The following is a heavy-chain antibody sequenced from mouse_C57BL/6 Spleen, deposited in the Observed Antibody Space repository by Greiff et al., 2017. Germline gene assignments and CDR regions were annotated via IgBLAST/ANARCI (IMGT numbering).Heavy chain of an antibody. CDR1: GYAFSSSW. CDR2: IYPGDGDT. D-gene: IGHD2-1*01. Sequence: QVQLQQSGPELVKPGASVKISCKASGYAFSSSWMNWVKQRPGKGLEWIGRIYPGDGDTNYNGKFKGKATLTADKSSSTAYMQLSSLTSEDSAVYFCARSGSGSYYGNFRAMDYWGQGTSVTVSS. J-gene: IGHJ4*01. V-gene: IGHV1-82*01. CDR3: ARSGSGSYYGNFRAMDY.